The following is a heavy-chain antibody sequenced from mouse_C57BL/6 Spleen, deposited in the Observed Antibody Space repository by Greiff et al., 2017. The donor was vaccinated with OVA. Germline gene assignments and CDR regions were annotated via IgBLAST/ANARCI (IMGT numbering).Heavy chain of an antibody. Sequence: EVKLMESGGGLVKPGGSLKLSCAASGFTFSDYGMHWVRQAPEKGLEWVAYISSGSSTIYYADTVKGRFTISRDNAKNTLFLQMTSLRSEDTAMYYCARGRDYGTYAMDYWGQGTSVTVSS. CDR2: ISSGSSTI. CDR1: GFTFSDYG. D-gene: IGHD1-1*02. J-gene: IGHJ4*01. V-gene: IGHV5-17*01. CDR3: ARGRDYGTYAMDY.